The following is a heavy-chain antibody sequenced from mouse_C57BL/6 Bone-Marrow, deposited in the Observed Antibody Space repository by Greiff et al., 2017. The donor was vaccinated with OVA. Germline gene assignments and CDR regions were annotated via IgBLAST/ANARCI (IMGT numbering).Heavy chain of an antibody. CDR2: IDPENGDT. Sequence: VQLKESGAELVRPGASVKLSCTASGFNIKDDYMHWVKQRPEQGLEWIGWIDPENGDTEYASKFQGKATITADTSSNTAYLQLSSLTSEDTAVYYFTLHPMDYWGQGTSVTVSS. V-gene: IGHV14-4*01. J-gene: IGHJ4*01. CDR3: TLHPMDY. CDR1: GFNIKDDY.